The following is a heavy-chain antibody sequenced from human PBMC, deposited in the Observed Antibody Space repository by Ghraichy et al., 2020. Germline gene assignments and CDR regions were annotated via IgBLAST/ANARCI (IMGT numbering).Heavy chain of an antibody. D-gene: IGHD3-9*01. J-gene: IGHJ4*02. CDR1: GFALSDYS. Sequence: GQSLNISCAASGFALSDYSMNWVRQAPGKGLEWVSYITRGSNNINYTDSVKGRFTISRDNAKNSLYLQMNSLREEDTATYYCARDLTWAFDYWCQGSLVTVSS. CDR3: ARDLTWAFDY. CDR2: ITRGSNNI. V-gene: IGHV3-48*02.